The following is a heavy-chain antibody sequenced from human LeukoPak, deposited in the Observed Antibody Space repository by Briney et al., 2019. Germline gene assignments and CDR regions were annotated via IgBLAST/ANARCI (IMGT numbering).Heavy chain of an antibody. CDR1: GGSIRRYY. CDR3: ARGPRFDP. Sequence: SETLSLTCSVSGGSIRRYYWSWIRQPPGKGLEWIGEINHSGSTNYNPSLKSRVTISVDTSKNQFSLKLSSVTAADTAVYYCARGPRFDPWGQGTLVTVSS. J-gene: IGHJ5*02. CDR2: INHSGST. V-gene: IGHV4-34*01.